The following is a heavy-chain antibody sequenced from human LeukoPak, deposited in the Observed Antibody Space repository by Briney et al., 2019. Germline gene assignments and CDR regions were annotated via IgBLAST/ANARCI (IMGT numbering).Heavy chain of an antibody. J-gene: IGHJ5*02. CDR2: INPNSGGT. Sequence: ASVKVTRKASGYTFTGYYMHWVRQAPGQGLEWMGWINPNSGGTNYAQKFQGRVTMTRDTSISTAYMELSRLRSDDTAVYYCARDRPGLVIITPWFDPWGQGTLVTVSS. V-gene: IGHV1-2*02. CDR3: ARDRPGLVIITPWFDP. CDR1: GYTFTGYY. D-gene: IGHD3-9*01.